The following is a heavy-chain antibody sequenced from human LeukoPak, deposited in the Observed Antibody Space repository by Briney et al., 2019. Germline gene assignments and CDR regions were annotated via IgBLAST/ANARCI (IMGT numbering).Heavy chain of an antibody. J-gene: IGHJ4*02. CDR1: GYTFTSYD. CDR3: ARVGGDTVTNRY. CDR2: MNPNSGNT. D-gene: IGHD4-17*01. Sequence: GAPVKVSRKASGYTFTSYDINWVRQATGQGHEWMGWMNPNSGNTGYAQKFQGRVTMTRNTSISTAYMELSSLRSEDTAVYYCARVGGDTVTNRYWGQGTLVTVSS. V-gene: IGHV1-8*01.